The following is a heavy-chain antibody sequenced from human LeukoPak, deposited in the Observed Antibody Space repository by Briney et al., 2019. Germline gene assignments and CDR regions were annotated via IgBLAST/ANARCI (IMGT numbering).Heavy chain of an antibody. CDR2: IDSGGST. CDR1: GGSISYTY. D-gene: IGHD2-2*01. Sequence: PSETLSLTCTVSGGSISYTYWSWIRQPAGKGLEWIGRIDSGGSTYCNPSLKSRVTISVDTSKNQFSLKLSSVTAADTAVYYCARGVDCSSTSCLATYYYYYYYGMDVWGQGTTVTVSS. CDR3: ARGVDCSSTSCLATYYYYYYYGMDV. J-gene: IGHJ6*02. V-gene: IGHV4-4*07.